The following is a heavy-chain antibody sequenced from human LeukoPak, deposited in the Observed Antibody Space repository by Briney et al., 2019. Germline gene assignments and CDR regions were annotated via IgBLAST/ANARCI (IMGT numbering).Heavy chain of an antibody. CDR2: INHNGNVN. CDR3: ARGGGLDV. Sequence: GGSLRLSCAASGFTFKTYWMIWVRRPPGKGLEWVASINHNGNVNYYVDSVKGRFTISRDNAKNSLYLQMSNLRAEDTAVYFCARGGGLDVWGQGATVTVSS. V-gene: IGHV3-7*03. J-gene: IGHJ6*02. CDR1: GFTFKTYW. D-gene: IGHD3-16*01.